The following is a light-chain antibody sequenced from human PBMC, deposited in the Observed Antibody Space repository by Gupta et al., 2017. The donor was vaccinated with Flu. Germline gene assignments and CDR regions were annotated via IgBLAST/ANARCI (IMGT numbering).Light chain of an antibody. CDR2: AAS. CDR1: QSVSNY. V-gene: IGKV3-11*01. CDR3: QQRRT. Sequence: EIVLTQSPATLSLSPGERATLSCRASQSVSNYLAWYQQKRGQAPRLLMYAASNRAAGIPARLXGSXSGTDFXLTISSLETEDFEVYYCQQRRTFGXGTKVEIK. J-gene: IGKJ4*01.